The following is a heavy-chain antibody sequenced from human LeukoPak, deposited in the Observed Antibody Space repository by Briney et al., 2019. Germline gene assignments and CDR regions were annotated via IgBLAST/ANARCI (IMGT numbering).Heavy chain of an antibody. Sequence: SVEVSCKASGYTFTSYDINWVRQATGQGREWLGWMNPNSGNTGYAQKFQGRVTMTRNTSISTAYMQLCSLGSEETAVYYCASQVGAVPYYYSGMDVWGQGTTVTVSS. J-gene: IGHJ6*02. CDR3: ASQVGAVPYYYSGMDV. CDR1: GYTFTSYD. D-gene: IGHD3-16*01. CDR2: MNPNSGNT. V-gene: IGHV1-8*01.